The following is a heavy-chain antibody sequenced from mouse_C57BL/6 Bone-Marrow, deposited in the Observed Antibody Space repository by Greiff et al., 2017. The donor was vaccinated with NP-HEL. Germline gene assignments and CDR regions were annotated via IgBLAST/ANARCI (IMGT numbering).Heavy chain of an antibody. CDR1: GFNIKDDY. Sequence: EVQLQQSGAELVRPGASVKLSCTVSGFNIKDDYMHWVKQRPEQGLEWIGWIDPENGDTEYASKFPGKATIPADTSSNTASLQLSSLTSEDTAVYYCTTGGSSPYAMDYWGQGTSVTVSS. J-gene: IGHJ4*01. CDR3: TTGGSSPYAMDY. D-gene: IGHD1-1*01. V-gene: IGHV14-4*01. CDR2: IDPENGDT.